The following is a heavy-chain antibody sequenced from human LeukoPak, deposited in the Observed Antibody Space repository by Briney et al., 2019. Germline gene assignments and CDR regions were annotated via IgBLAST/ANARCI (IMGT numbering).Heavy chain of an antibody. CDR3: ARGWGPAYCGGDCHRHFDY. CDR1: GGSISSGGYS. V-gene: IGHV4-30-4*07. Sequence: PSETLSLTRAVSGGSISSGGYSWSWIRQPPGKGLECIGFIYYRGSTYYNPSLKSRVTISVDTSKNQFSLKLTSVTAADTAVYYCARGWGPAYCGGDCHRHFDYWGQGTLVTVSS. J-gene: IGHJ4*02. CDR2: IYYRGST. D-gene: IGHD2-21*02.